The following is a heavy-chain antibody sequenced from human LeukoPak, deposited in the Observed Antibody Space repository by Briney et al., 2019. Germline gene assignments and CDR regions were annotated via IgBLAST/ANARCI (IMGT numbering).Heavy chain of an antibody. D-gene: IGHD2-2*01. Sequence: GASVKVSCKASGYTFTSYGISWVRQAPGQGLEWMGWMNPNSGNTGYAQKFQGRVTMTRNTSISTAYMELSSLRSEDTAVYYCARGRYCSSTSCYHKPMDVWGQGTAVTVSS. CDR3: ARGRYCSSTSCYHKPMDV. J-gene: IGHJ6*02. CDR2: MNPNSGNT. CDR1: GYTFTSYG. V-gene: IGHV1-8*02.